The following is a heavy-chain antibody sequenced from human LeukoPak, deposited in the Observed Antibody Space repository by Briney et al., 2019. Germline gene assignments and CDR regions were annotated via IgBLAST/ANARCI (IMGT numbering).Heavy chain of an antibody. Sequence: GGSLRLSCAASGFTFSSHAMSWVRQAPGKGLEWVSAISGNGDITYYTDSVKGRFTISRDNSKNTLYLQMNSLRAEDTAVYYCAKGGKWDVTPFDYWGQGTLVTVSS. D-gene: IGHD1-26*01. CDR2: ISGNGDIT. CDR3: AKGGKWDVTPFDY. J-gene: IGHJ4*02. CDR1: GFTFSSHA. V-gene: IGHV3-23*01.